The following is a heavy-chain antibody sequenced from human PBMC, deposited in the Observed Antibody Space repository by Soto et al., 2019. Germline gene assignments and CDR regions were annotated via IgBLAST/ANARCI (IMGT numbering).Heavy chain of an antibody. D-gene: IGHD3-10*01. Sequence: GGSLRLSCAASGFTFSSYAMSWVRQAPGKGLEWVSAISGSGGSTYYADSVKGRFTISRDNSKNTLYLQMNSLRAEDTAVYYCAKDVTRHYYGSGWANYFDYWGQGTLVTVSS. CDR2: ISGSGGST. J-gene: IGHJ4*02. CDR3: AKDVTRHYYGSGWANYFDY. CDR1: GFTFSSYA. V-gene: IGHV3-23*01.